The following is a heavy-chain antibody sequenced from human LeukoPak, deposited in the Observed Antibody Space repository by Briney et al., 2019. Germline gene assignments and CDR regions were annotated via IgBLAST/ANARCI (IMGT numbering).Heavy chain of an antibody. Sequence: GGSLRLSCAASGFTFNSYWMHWVRQAPGKGLEWVANIKQDGSEKYYVDSVKGRFTISRDNAKNSLYVQMNSLRAEDTAVYYCAGVYNMDVWGEGTTVTVSS. CDR2: IKQDGSEK. CDR3: AGVYNMDV. CDR1: GFTFNSYW. D-gene: IGHD1-1*01. V-gene: IGHV3-7*04. J-gene: IGHJ6*04.